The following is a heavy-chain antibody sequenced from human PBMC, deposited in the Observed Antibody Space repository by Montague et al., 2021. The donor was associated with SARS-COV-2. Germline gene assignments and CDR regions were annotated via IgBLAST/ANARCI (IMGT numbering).Heavy chain of an antibody. D-gene: IGHD2-15*01. V-gene: IGHV3-21*01. CDR1: GFTFRRYT. Sequence: SLRLSCAASGFTFRRYTMNWVRQSPGMGLEWVSFISSSSSSIYYXXSLKVRFTISRDNAKNSLYLQMNSLRVEDTAVYYCVRGGACSGGKCNGGARDWGQGTLVTVSS. CDR2: ISSSSSSI. J-gene: IGHJ4*02. CDR3: VRGGACSGGKCNGGARD.